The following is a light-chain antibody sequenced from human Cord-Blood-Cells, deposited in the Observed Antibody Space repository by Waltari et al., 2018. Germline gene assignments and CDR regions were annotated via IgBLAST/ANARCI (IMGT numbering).Light chain of an antibody. J-gene: IGLJ3*02. CDR3: AAGEDSLSGPV. Sequence: QSVLPQPPSASGTPGQRVTISCSGSSSNLGSNYVYWYQQLPGTAPKLLIYRNNQRPSGVPDLFSGSKACTSASLAVSGLRSEEEADYHCAAGEDSLSGPVFGGGARLTVL. CDR1: SSNLGSNY. CDR2: RNN. V-gene: IGLV1-47*01.